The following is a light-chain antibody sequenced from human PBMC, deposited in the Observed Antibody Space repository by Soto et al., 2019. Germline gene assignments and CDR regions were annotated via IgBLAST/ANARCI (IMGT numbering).Light chain of an antibody. J-gene: IGLJ1*01. CDR2: EGS. CDR1: TSDVGSYNL. V-gene: IGLV2-23*01. Sequence: QSALTQPASVSGSPGQSITISCTGTTSDVGSYNLVSWYQQHPGKAPKLLIYEGSKRPSGLSNRFSGSKSGNTASLTISGLQAEDEDDYYCCSYAGSSTYVFGTGTKVTVL. CDR3: CSYAGSSTYV.